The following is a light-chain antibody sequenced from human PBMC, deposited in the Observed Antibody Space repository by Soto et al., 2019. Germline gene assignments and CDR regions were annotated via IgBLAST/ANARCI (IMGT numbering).Light chain of an antibody. CDR1: QSISSW. Sequence: IHVTQSPSTLSASVGDRVTITCLASQSISSWLAWYQQKPGKAPKLLIYKASSLESGVPSRFSGSGSGTEFTLTISSLQPDDFETYYCQQYNSDPGTFGQGTKVDIK. CDR3: QQYNSDPGT. V-gene: IGKV1-5*03. J-gene: IGKJ1*01. CDR2: KAS.